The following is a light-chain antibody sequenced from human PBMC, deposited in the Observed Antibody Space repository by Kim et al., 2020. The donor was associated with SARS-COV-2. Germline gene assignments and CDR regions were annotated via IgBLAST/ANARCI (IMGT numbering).Light chain of an antibody. Sequence: HSVTISCSGSSATIGGNTVSWYQQLPGTAPKLVIYSNNQRPSGVPDRFSGSKSRTAASLAISGLQSDDEADYYCATWDDSLNGKWVFGGGTQLTVL. CDR3: ATWDDSLNGKWV. CDR1: SATIGGNT. V-gene: IGLV1-44*01. J-gene: IGLJ3*02. CDR2: SNN.